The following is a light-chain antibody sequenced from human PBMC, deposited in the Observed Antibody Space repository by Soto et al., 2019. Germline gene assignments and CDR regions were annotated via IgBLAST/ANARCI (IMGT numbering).Light chain of an antibody. CDR3: QQYGSSRLT. CDR1: QSVSSSF. CDR2: GAS. V-gene: IGKV3-20*01. J-gene: IGKJ4*01. Sequence: EIVLTQSPGTLSLSPGERATLSCRASQSVSSSFLTWYQQKPGQAPRLLIYGASSRATGIPDRFSDSGSETDFTLTISRLEPEDFAVYYCQQYGSSRLTFGGGTKVEIK.